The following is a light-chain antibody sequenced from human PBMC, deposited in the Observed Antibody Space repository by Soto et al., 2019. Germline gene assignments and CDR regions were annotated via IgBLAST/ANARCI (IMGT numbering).Light chain of an antibody. CDR2: DAS. Sequence: EIVMTQSPATLSVSPGERATLSCRASQSVSYYLAWYQQKPGQAPRLLIYDASNRATGVPARFSGSGSGTEFTLTISSLQSEDFAVYHCQQYHNWPSWTFGQGTKVDIK. CDR3: QQYHNWPSWT. J-gene: IGKJ1*01. V-gene: IGKV3D-15*01. CDR1: QSVSYY.